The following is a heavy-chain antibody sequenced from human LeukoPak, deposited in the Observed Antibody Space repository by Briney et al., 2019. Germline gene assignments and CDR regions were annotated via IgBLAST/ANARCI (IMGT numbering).Heavy chain of an antibody. CDR3: ARGRSVVPAAIYYYYMDV. Sequence: SETLSLTCAVYGGSFSGYYWSWIRQPPGKGLEWIGEINHSGSTNYNPSLKSRATISVDTSKNQFSLKLSSVTAADTAVYYCARGRSVVPAAIYYYYMDVWGKGTTVTVSS. CDR2: INHSGST. J-gene: IGHJ6*03. V-gene: IGHV4-34*01. D-gene: IGHD2-2*02. CDR1: GGSFSGYY.